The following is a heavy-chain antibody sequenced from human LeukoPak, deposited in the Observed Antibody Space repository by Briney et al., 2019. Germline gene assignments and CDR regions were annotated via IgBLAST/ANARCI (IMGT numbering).Heavy chain of an antibody. CDR1: GFTFSDYY. CDR2: INSDGSGT. V-gene: IGHV3-74*01. Sequence: GGSLRLSCAASGFTFSDYYISWIRQAPGKGLVWVSRINSDGSGTTYADSVKGRFTISRDNAKNTLYLQLNSPRAEDTAVYYCARMYCSGGSCYYFDYWGQGTLVTVSS. CDR3: ARMYCSGGSCYYFDY. D-gene: IGHD2-15*01. J-gene: IGHJ4*02.